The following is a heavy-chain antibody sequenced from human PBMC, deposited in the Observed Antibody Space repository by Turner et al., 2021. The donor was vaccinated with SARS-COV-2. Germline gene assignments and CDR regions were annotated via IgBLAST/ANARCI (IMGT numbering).Heavy chain of an antibody. CDR3: ARDLVSYGMDV. V-gene: IGHV3-66*01. CDR1: GITVSSNY. Sequence: EGQAVGSGGGLGQPWGSLRLPCAASGITVSSNYMSWVRQAPGKGLEWVSVIYSGGSTFYADSVKGRFTISRDNSKNTLYLQINSLRSEDTAVYYCARDLVSYGMDVWGQGTTVTVSS. CDR2: IYSGGST. D-gene: IGHD3-16*01. J-gene: IGHJ6*02.